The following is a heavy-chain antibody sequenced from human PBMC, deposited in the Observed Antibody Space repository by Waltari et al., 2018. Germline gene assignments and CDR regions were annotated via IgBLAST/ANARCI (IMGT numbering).Heavy chain of an antibody. J-gene: IGHJ6*02. CDR3: ARGGLELGSAYHYNGMDV. V-gene: IGHV1-18*01. Sequence: QVQLVQSGAEVKKPGASVKVSCKASGYTFTSYGIGWVRQAPGKGLEWVGWISAYNGNRYFAPRFQSRLTLTTDSSTTTAYMELTSLTFDDTAVYYCARGGLELGSAYHYNGMDVWGQGTTVIVS. CDR2: ISAYNGNR. CDR1: GYTFTSYG. D-gene: IGHD2-2*01.